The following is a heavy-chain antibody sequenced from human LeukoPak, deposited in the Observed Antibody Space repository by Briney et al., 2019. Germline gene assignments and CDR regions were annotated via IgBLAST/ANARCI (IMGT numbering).Heavy chain of an antibody. V-gene: IGHV3-23*01. J-gene: IGHJ6*02. CDR2: ISGSGGST. D-gene: IGHD5-18*01. CDR1: GFTFSSYA. CDR3: AKRSAMVLDYYCYYGMDV. Sequence: QSGGSLRLSCAASGFTFSSYAMSWVRQAPGKGLEWVSAISGSGGSTYYADSVKGRFTISRDNSKNTLYLQMNSLRAEDTAVYYCAKRSAMVLDYYCYYGMDVWGQGTTVTVSS.